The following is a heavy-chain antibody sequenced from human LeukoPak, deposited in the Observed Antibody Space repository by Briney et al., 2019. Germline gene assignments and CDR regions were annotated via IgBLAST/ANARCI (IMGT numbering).Heavy chain of an antibody. J-gene: IGHJ4*02. Sequence: ASVKVSCKASGYTFTSYGISWVRQAPGQGLEWMGWISAYNGNTNYAQKPQGRVTMTTDTSTSTAYKELRSLRSDDTAVYYCARAVGATRPFDYWGQGTLVTVSS. CDR1: GYTFTSYG. CDR2: ISAYNGNT. CDR3: ARAVGATRPFDY. V-gene: IGHV1-18*01. D-gene: IGHD1-26*01.